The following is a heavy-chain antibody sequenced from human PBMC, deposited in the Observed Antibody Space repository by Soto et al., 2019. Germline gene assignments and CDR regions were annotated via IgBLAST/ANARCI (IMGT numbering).Heavy chain of an antibody. CDR2: INPNSGGT. D-gene: IGHD3-10*01. J-gene: IGHJ4*02. CDR1: GYTFTGYY. CDR3: ARERITMVRGVIEVFDY. V-gene: IGHV1-2*04. Sequence: GASVKVSCKASGYTFTGYYMHCVRQAPGQGLEWMGWINPNSGGTNYAQKFQGWVTMTRDTSISTAYMELSRLRSDDTAVYYCARERITMVRGVIEVFDYWGQGTLVTVSS.